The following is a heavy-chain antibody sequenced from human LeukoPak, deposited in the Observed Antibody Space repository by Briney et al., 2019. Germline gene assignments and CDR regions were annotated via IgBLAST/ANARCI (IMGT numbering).Heavy chain of an antibody. V-gene: IGHV4-4*02. CDR3: ARHRQLWFGVVNWYDP. CDR2: IYHSGST. Sequence: SETLSPTCAVSGGSISSSNWWSWVRQPPGKGLEWIGEIYHSGSTNYNPSLKSRVTISVDKSKNQFSLKLSSVTAADTAVYYCARHRQLWFGVVNWYDPWGQGTLVTASS. J-gene: IGHJ5*02. CDR1: GGSISSSNW. D-gene: IGHD3-10*01.